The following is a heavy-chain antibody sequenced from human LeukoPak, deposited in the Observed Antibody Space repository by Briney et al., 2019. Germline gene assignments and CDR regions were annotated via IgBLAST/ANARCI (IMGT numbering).Heavy chain of an antibody. CDR1: GGSISSGGYS. J-gene: IGHJ3*02. Sequence: SQTLSLTCAVSGGSISSGGYSWSWLRQPPGKGLEWIGYIYHSGSTYYNPSLKSRVTISVDRSKNQFSPKLSSVTAADTAVYYCARDRRGAFDIWGQGTMVTVSS. CDR3: ARDRRGAFDI. CDR2: IYHSGST. D-gene: IGHD3-10*01. V-gene: IGHV4-30-2*01.